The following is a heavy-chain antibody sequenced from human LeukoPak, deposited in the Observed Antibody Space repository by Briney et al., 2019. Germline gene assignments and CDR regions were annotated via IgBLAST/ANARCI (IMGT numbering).Heavy chain of an antibody. Sequence: SETLSLTCAVYGASFNIYYWSWIRQPPGKGLEWIGEINHRGGTNYNSSLKSRVTISVDTSKNQFSLNLSSVTAADTAIYYCARGGLYCGDDCYTDSWGQGTLVTVSS. CDR3: ARGGLYCGDDCYTDS. CDR2: INHRGGT. J-gene: IGHJ4*02. CDR1: GASFNIYY. D-gene: IGHD2-21*01. V-gene: IGHV4-34*01.